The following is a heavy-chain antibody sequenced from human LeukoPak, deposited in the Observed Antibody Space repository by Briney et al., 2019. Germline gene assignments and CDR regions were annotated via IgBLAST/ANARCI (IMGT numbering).Heavy chain of an antibody. CDR3: ARRHSSSWYFRARFDP. CDR1: GGSISSYY. J-gene: IGHJ5*02. D-gene: IGHD6-13*01. V-gene: IGHV4-59*01. Sequence: SETLSLTCTVSGGSISSYYWSWIRQPPGKGLEWIGYIYYSGSTNYNPSLKSRVTISVDTSKNQFSLKLSSVTAADTAVYYCARRHSSSWYFRARFDPWGQGTLVTVSS. CDR2: IYYSGST.